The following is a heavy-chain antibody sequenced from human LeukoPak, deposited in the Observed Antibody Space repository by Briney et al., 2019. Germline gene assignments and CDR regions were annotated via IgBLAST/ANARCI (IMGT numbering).Heavy chain of an antibody. CDR1: GFTFSSYS. Sequence: PGGSLRLSCAASGFTFSSYSMNWVRQAPGKGLEWVSSISSSSSYIYYADSVKGRFTISRDNAKNSVYLQMNSLRAEDTAVYYCARFPSFVRRFHDSDYHYFYMDVWGKGTTVTISS. J-gene: IGHJ6*03. CDR3: ARFPSFVRRFHDSDYHYFYMDV. V-gene: IGHV3-21*01. D-gene: IGHD3-10*01. CDR2: ISSSSSYI.